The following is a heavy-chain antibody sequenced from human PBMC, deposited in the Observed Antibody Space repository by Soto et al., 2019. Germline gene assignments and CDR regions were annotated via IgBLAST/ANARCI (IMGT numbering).Heavy chain of an antibody. V-gene: IGHV3-21*01. Sequence: EVQLVASGGGLVKPGGSLRLSYAASGFTFSSYSMNWVRRAPGKGLEWVSSISSSSSYIYYADSVKGRFTISRDNAKNSLYLQMNSLRAEDTAVYYCARSGAYYDFWSGYYTADYYYYGMDVWGQGTTVTVSS. CDR3: ARSGAYYDFWSGYYTADYYYYGMDV. CDR1: GFTFSSYS. D-gene: IGHD3-3*01. J-gene: IGHJ6*02. CDR2: ISSSSSYI.